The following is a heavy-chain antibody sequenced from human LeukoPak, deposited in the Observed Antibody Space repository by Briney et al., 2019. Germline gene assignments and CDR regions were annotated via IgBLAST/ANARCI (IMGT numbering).Heavy chain of an antibody. Sequence: GESLKISCKGSGNSFNNHFIGWMRQMPGKGLEWMGIIYPGDSETRYSPSFEGLVTISADKSISTVYLQWSSLEASDTVMYYCARRSTVIRGVLEEAFDYWGQGTLVTVSS. J-gene: IGHJ4*02. CDR3: ARRSTVIRGVLEEAFDY. CDR2: IYPGDSET. D-gene: IGHD3-10*01. V-gene: IGHV5-51*01. CDR1: GNSFNNHF.